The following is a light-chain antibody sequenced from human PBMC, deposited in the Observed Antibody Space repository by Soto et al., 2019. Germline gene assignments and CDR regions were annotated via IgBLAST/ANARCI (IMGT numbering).Light chain of an antibody. CDR3: QQYGSSPST. J-gene: IGKJ1*01. CDR2: GAS. V-gene: IGKV3-20*01. Sequence: EIVLTQSPCTLSSSLGESATLSCRASQSVFNNHLGWYQQKPGQAPRRLIYGASFRATGIPDRFSGSGSGTDFTLTISRLEPEDFAVYYCQQYGSSPSTFGQGTKVDIK. CDR1: QSVFNNH.